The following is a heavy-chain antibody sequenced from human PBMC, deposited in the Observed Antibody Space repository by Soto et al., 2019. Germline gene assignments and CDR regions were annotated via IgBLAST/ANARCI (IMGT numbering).Heavy chain of an antibody. V-gene: IGHV1-3*04. Sequence: SCKASGYTFKSYQIYWVRQAPGQRLECMGWINISNGNTEYSQNFQGRVTMTRDTSASTAYMELSSLRSGDTAVYYCARDTDLTLVTTLDYWGQGTPVTVSS. J-gene: IGHJ4*02. CDR2: INISNGNT. CDR1: GYTFKSYQ. D-gene: IGHD4-17*01. CDR3: ARDTDLTLVTTLDY.